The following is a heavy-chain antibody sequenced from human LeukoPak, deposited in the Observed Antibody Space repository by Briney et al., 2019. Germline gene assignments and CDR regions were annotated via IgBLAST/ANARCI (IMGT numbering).Heavy chain of an antibody. D-gene: IGHD5-18*01. J-gene: IGHJ4*02. V-gene: IGHV4-39*01. CDR2: IYYSGST. CDR3: ASTLTTGYSYGYFDY. Sequence: SETLSLTCTVSGGSISSSSYYWGWIRQPPGKGLEWIGSIYYSGSTYYNPSLKSRVTISVDTSKNQFSLKLSSVTAADTAVYYCASTLTTGYSYGYFDYWGQGTLVTVSS. CDR1: GGSISSSSYY.